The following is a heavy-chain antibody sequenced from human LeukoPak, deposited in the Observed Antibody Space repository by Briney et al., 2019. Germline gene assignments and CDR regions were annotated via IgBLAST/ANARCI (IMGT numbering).Heavy chain of an antibody. CDR3: ARDLGDLLRAFDY. D-gene: IGHD1-26*01. J-gene: IGHJ4*02. CDR1: EFIFSDFC. CDR2: ISETGTDT. Sequence: GRSLRLSCVVSEFIFSDFCMSWIRQAPGKRLEWVSYISETGTDTRYAESVKGRFTISRDNAKNSLYLQMNSLRAEDTAVYYCARDLGDLLRAFDYWGQGTLVTVSS. V-gene: IGHV3-11*05.